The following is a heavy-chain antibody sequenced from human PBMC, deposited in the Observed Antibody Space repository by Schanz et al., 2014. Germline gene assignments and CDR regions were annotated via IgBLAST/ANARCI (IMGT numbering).Heavy chain of an antibody. CDR3: ARGGGGWNFYGMDV. J-gene: IGHJ6*02. CDR1: GGSISTYS. Sequence: QVQLQESGPRLVKPSQTLSLTCTVSGGSISTYSWNWVRQAPGKGLEWIGYINYSGSTNYIPSLKSRVTISVDTSKNQFSLRLNSVIAADTAVYYCARGGGGWNFYGMDVWGQGTTVTVSS. CDR2: INYSGST. V-gene: IGHV4-59*01. D-gene: IGHD3-16*01.